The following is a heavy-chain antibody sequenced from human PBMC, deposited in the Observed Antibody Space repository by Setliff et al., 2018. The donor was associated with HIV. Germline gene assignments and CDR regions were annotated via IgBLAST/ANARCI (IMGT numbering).Heavy chain of an antibody. CDR1: GGSFTDIGGSFTDYY. J-gene: IGHJ6*03. CDR3: ARGATLLPGYSDRWEYFYMDV. CDR2: INHSGST. V-gene: IGHV4-34*01. D-gene: IGHD5-12*01. Sequence: SETLSLTCAVFGGSFTDIGGSFTDYYWIWIRQPPGKGLEWIGEINHSGSTHYNPPLKSRATISVDTSKNQFSLRLNSVTAADTAVYYCARGATLLPGYSDRWEYFYMDVWGKGTTVTVS.